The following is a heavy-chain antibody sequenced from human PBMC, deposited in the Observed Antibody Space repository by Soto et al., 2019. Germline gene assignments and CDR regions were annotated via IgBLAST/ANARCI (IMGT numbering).Heavy chain of an antibody. CDR2: IIPRFGTA. V-gene: IGHV1-69*01. CDR3: AKVKYDSSGYYRNFDY. D-gene: IGHD3-22*01. CDR1: GGTFSSYA. J-gene: IGHJ4*02. Sequence: QVQLVQSGADVKKPGSSAKVSCKASGGTFSSYAISWVRQAPGQGLEWVGGIIPRFGTANYAQKFQGRVTITADESTSTAYMELSSLRSEDTAMYYCAKVKYDSSGYYRNFDYWGQGTLVTVSS.